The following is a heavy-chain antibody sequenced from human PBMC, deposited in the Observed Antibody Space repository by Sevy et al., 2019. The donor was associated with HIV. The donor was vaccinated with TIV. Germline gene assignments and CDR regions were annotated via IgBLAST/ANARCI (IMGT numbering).Heavy chain of an antibody. CDR2: INSDGSST. V-gene: IGHV3-74*01. CDR1: GFTFSSYW. D-gene: IGHD3-3*01. CDR3: ARGGTYDFWSGYYNPKGVYYYYGMDV. J-gene: IGHJ6*02. Sequence: GGSLRLSCAASGFTFSSYWMHWVRQAPGKGLVWVSRINSDGSSTSYADSVKGRFTISRDNAKNTLYLQMNSLRAEDMAVYYCARGGTYDFWSGYYNPKGVYYYYGMDVWGQGTTVTVSS.